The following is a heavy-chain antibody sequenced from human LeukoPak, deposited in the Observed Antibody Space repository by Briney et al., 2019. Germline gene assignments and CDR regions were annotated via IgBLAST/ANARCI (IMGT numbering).Heavy chain of an antibody. Sequence: GGSLRLSCAASGFTFSDYYMSWIRQAPGKGLEWVSYISSSSSTIYYADSVKGRFTISRDNAKNSLYLQMNSLRAEDTAVYYCARPMVRGVHGAFDIWGQGTMVTVSS. V-gene: IGHV3-11*04. CDR2: ISSSSSTI. J-gene: IGHJ3*02. D-gene: IGHD3-10*01. CDR3: ARPMVRGVHGAFDI. CDR1: GFTFSDYY.